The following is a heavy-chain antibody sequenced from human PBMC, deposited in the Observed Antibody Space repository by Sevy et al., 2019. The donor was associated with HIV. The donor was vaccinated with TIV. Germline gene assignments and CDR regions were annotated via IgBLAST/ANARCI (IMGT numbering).Heavy chain of an antibody. D-gene: IGHD3-22*01. CDR3: ASHYYGSTGYYYPLDY. CDR2: ISDDGNNK. Sequence: GGSLRLSCTASGFTFSTYAMYWVRQAPGKGLEWVAVISDDGNNKEYADSVKGRFTVSRDNSKNTLYLQMYSLRAEDTAVYYCASHYYGSTGYYYPLDYWGQGTLVTVSS. CDR1: GFTFSTYA. V-gene: IGHV3-30*04. J-gene: IGHJ4*02.